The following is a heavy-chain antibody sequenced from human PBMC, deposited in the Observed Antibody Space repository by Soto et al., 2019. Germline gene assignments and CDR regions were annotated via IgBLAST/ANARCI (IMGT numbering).Heavy chain of an antibody. CDR1: GFSLSTSGVG. Sequence: QITLKESGPTLVKPTQTLTLTCTFSGFSLSTSGVGVVWIRQPPGKALEWLALIYWDDDKRYSPSLRSRLTISKHTSKNQVVLTMTNMDPVDTATYYCIQSRCGGDCLQSYASHYYYGMDVWGQGTTVTVSS. CDR3: IQSRCGGDCLQSYASHYYYGMDV. J-gene: IGHJ6*02. V-gene: IGHV2-5*02. CDR2: IYWDDDK. D-gene: IGHD2-21*02.